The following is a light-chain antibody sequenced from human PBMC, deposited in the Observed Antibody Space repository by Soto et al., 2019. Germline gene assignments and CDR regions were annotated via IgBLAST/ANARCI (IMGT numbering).Light chain of an antibody. CDR3: QQRSYWA. V-gene: IGKV3-11*01. J-gene: IGKJ5*01. CDR2: DAS. Sequence: EIVLTQSPATLSLSPGERATLSCRASQSVDSYLAWYQQKPGQAPRLLIYDASNRATGIPARFSGSGSGTDFTLTISSLEPEDFAVYYCQQRSYWAFGQGTRLEIK. CDR1: QSVDSY.